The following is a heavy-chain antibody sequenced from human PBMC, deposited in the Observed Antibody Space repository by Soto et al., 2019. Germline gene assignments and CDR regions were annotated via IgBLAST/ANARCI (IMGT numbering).Heavy chain of an antibody. D-gene: IGHD5-12*01. V-gene: IGHV1-69*13. CDR3: ARDALPALIVATIGWFDP. CDR2: IIPIFGTA. Sequence: SVKVSCKASGGTFSSYAISWVRQAPGQGLEWMGGIIPIFGTANYAQKFQGRVTITADESTSTAYMELSSLRSEDTAVYYCARDALPALIVATIGWFDPWGQGTLVTVSS. CDR1: GGTFSSYA. J-gene: IGHJ5*02.